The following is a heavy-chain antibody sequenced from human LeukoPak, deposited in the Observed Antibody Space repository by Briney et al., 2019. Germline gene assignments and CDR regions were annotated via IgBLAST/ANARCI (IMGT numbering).Heavy chain of an antibody. J-gene: IGHJ5*02. D-gene: IGHD1-26*01. CDR1: GYTFTGYY. V-gene: IGHV1-2*04. Sequence: ASVKVSCKASGYTFTGYYMHWVRQAPGQGLEWMGWINPNSGGTNYAQKFQGWVTMTRDTSISTAYMELSRLRSDDTAVYYCARAASIVGATRGEWFDPWGQGTLVTVSS. CDR2: INPNSGGT. CDR3: ARAASIVGATRGEWFDP.